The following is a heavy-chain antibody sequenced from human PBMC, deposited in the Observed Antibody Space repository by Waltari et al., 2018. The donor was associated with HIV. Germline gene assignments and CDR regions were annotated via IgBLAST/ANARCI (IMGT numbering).Heavy chain of an antibody. V-gene: IGHV3-48*03. Sequence: EMQLVESGGGLVQPGGSLRLSCVASGFTFSSYEMNWVRQVPGKGLELISYSGSSGTTISYADSVKGRFTFSRDNAKKSLFLQMNSLRVEDTAVYWCARVNQVLYYGMDVWGQGTTVTVSS. D-gene: IGHD2-2*02. J-gene: IGHJ6*02. CDR1: GFTFSSYE. CDR3: ARVNQVLYYGMDV. CDR2: SGSSGTTI.